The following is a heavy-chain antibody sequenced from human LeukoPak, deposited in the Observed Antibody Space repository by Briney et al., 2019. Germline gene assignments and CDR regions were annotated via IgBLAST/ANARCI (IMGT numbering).Heavy chain of an antibody. J-gene: IGHJ4*02. V-gene: IGHV4-38-2*02. Sequence: PSETLSLTCTVSGYSISSGYYWGWIRQPPGKGLEWIGSIYHGGSTYYNPSLKSRVTISVDTSKNQFSLKLSSVTAADTAVYYCAREGDYYDTSGTLDYWGQGTLVTVSS. CDR3: AREGDYYDTSGTLDY. D-gene: IGHD3-22*01. CDR1: GYSISSGYY. CDR2: IYHGGST.